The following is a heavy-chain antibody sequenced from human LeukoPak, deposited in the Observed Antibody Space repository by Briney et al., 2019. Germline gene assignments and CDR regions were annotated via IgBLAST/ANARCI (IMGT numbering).Heavy chain of an antibody. J-gene: IGHJ4*02. V-gene: IGHV3-7*01. CDR3: ARDRVPASSEFDY. D-gene: IGHD3-22*01. CDR2: IKQDGSEK. CDR1: GFIFSDYG. Sequence: PGRSLRLSCAASGFIFSDYGMHWVRQAPGKGLEWVANIKQDGSEKYYVDSVKGRFTISRDNAKNSLYLQMNSLRAEDTAVYYCARDRVPASSEFDYWGQGTLVTVSS.